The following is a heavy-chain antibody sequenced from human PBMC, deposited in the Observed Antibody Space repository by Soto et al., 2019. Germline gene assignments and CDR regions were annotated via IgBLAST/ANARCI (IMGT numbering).Heavy chain of an antibody. D-gene: IGHD1-7*01. Sequence: EVQLLESGGGLVQPGGSLRLSCAASGFTFSSYAMSWVRQAPGKGLEWVSAISGSGGSTYYADSVKGRFTISRDNSKNTLYLQMNSLRAEDTAVYYCAAKDGWGWNFDVFYWGQGTLVTVSS. V-gene: IGHV3-23*01. CDR2: ISGSGGST. J-gene: IGHJ4*02. CDR3: AAKDGWGWNFDVFY. CDR1: GFTFSSYA.